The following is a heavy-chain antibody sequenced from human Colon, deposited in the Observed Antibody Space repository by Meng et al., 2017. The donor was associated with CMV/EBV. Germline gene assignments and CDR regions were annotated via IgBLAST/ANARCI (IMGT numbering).Heavy chain of an antibody. CDR1: GFTFSGYA. CDR3: ARHQIRELVPTSIILNL. CDR2: ISGSCGTD. V-gene: IGHV3-23*01. J-gene: IGHJ3*01. D-gene: IGHD2-2*02. Sequence: GESLKISCAASGFTFSGYAMSWVRQAPGKGLEWVSVISGSCGTDRYADSVKGRFTISRDNSENTLFLQMSSLRAEHTAVYYCARHQIRELVPTSIILNLRGQGTMVSVSS.